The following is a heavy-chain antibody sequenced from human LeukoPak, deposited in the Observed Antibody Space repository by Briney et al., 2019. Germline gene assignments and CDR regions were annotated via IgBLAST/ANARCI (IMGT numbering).Heavy chain of an antibody. CDR1: GYTFTGYY. Sequence: ASVKVSCKASGYTFTGYYMHWVRQAPGQGLEWMGWINPNSGGTNYAQKFQGRVTMTRDTSISTAYMELSRLTSDDTAVYYCARASFWESPITWFAPRGQGTLVTVSS. V-gene: IGHV1-2*02. J-gene: IGHJ5*02. CDR2: INPNSGGT. D-gene: IGHD3-16*01. CDR3: ARASFWESPITWFAP.